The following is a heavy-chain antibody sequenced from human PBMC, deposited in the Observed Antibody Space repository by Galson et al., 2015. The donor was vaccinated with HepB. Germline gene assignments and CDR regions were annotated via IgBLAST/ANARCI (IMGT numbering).Heavy chain of an antibody. CDR3: SSGYSSSPTNYLYYFDY. Sequence: SLRLSCAASGFTVGSNYMSWVRQAPGKGLEWVSVIYSGGSTYYADSVKGRFTISRDNSKNTLYLQMNSLRAEDTAVYYCSSGYSSSPTNYLYYFDYWGQGTLVTVSS. CDR1: GFTVGSNY. J-gene: IGHJ4*02. CDR2: IYSGGST. V-gene: IGHV3-66*02. D-gene: IGHD6-13*01.